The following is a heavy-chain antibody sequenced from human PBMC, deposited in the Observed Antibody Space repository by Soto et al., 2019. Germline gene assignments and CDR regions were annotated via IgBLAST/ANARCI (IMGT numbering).Heavy chain of an antibody. Sequence: PGESLKISCKGSGYSFTSYWIGWVRQMPGKGLEWMGIIYPGDSDTRYSPSFQGQVTISADKSISTAYLQWSSLKASDTAMYYRARERGYSGYDKGGFDYWGQGTLVTVSS. CDR2: IYPGDSDT. D-gene: IGHD5-12*01. CDR3: ARERGYSGYDKGGFDY. J-gene: IGHJ4*02. CDR1: GYSFTSYW. V-gene: IGHV5-51*01.